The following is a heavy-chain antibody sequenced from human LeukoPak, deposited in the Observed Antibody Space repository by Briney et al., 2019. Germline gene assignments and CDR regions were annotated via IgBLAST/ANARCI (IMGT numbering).Heavy chain of an antibody. CDR2: IRYDGSNK. J-gene: IGHJ5*02. Sequence: GGSLRLSCAASGFTFSSYGMHWVRQAPGKGLEWVAFIRYDGSNKYYADSVKGRFTISRDNSKNTLYLQMNSLRAEDTAVYYCANIPVVPAAMVPWGRGTLVTVSS. CDR3: ANIPVVPAAMVP. V-gene: IGHV3-30*02. CDR1: GFTFSSYG. D-gene: IGHD2-2*01.